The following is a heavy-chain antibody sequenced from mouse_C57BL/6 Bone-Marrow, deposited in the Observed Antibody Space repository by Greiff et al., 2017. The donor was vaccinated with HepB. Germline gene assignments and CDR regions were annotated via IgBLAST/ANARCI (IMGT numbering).Heavy chain of an antibody. Sequence: QVQLQQPGAELVKPGASVKMSCKASGYTFTSYWITWVKQSPGQGLEWIGDIYPGSGSTNYNEKFKSKATLTVDTSSSTAYMQLSSLTSEDSAVYYCARTHTTVVENYFDYWGQGTTLTVSS. CDR1: GYTFTSYW. CDR3: ARTHTTVVENYFDY. D-gene: IGHD1-1*01. V-gene: IGHV1-55*01. J-gene: IGHJ2*01. CDR2: IYPGSGST.